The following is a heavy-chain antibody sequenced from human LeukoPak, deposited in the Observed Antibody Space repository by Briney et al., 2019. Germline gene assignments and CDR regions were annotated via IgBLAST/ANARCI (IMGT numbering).Heavy chain of an antibody. J-gene: IGHJ4*02. CDR2: ISSSSSYI. CDR3: ARHDYYGSGSYYRGAPVDY. V-gene: IGHV3-21*01. D-gene: IGHD3-10*01. CDR1: GFTFSSYS. Sequence: PGGSLRLSCAASGFTFSSYSMNWVRQAPGKGLEWVSSISSSSSYIYYADSVKGRFTISRDNAKNSLYLQMNSLRAEDTAGYYCARHDYYGSGSYYRGAPVDYWGQGTLVTVSS.